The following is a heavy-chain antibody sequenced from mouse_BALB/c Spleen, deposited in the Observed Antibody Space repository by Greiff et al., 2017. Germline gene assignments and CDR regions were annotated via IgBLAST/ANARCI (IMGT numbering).Heavy chain of an antibody. J-gene: IGHJ3*01. V-gene: IGHV1S29*02. CDR2: IHPYNGGT. D-gene: IGHD2-4*01. Sequence: SGPELVKPGASVKISCKASGYTFTDYNMHWVKQSHGKSLEWIGYIHPYNGGTGYNQKFKSRATLTVDNSSSTAYMELRSLTSEDAAVYYCARGDYDPWFAYWGQGTLVTVSA. CDR3: ARGDYDPWFAY. CDR1: GYTFTDYN.